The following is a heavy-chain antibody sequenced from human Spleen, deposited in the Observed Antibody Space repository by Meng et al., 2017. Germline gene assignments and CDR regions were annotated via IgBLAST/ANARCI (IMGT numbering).Heavy chain of an antibody. CDR3: ARGIVGATNWFDP. D-gene: IGHD1-26*01. V-gene: IGHV4-34*01. CDR2: INHSGST. Sequence: QVQLQQGGAGLLKPSEPLSLTCVVSGGSFSDYYWSWIRQPPGKGLEWIGEINHSGSTNYNPSLKSRVTISVDTSKNQFSLKLSSVTAADTAVYYCARGIVGATNWFDPWGQGTLVTVSS. CDR1: GGSFSDYY. J-gene: IGHJ5*02.